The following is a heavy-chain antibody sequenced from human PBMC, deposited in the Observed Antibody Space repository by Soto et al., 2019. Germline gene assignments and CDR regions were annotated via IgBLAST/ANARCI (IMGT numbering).Heavy chain of an antibody. CDR1: GFTFSSYS. CDR2: ISIGSTTI. J-gene: IGHJ5*02. CDR3: ARDNGMAGSFDP. D-gene: IGHD2-8*01. V-gene: IGHV3-48*02. Sequence: GGSLRLSCAACGFTFSSYSMNWVRQAPGKGLEWVSYISIGSTTIFYADSVKGRFTISRDNAKNSLYLQMNSLRDEDTAVYYCARDNGMAGSFDPWGQGTLVTVSS.